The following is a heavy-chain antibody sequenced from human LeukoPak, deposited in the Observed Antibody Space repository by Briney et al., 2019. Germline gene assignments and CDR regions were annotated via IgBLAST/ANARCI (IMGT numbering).Heavy chain of an antibody. CDR1: GGTFSSYA. CDR2: IIPIFGTA. V-gene: IGHV1-69*05. Sequence: ASVKVSCKASGGTFSSYAISWVRQAPGQGLEWMGGIIPIFGTANYAQKFQGRVTNTTDESTSTAYMELSSLRSEDTAVYYCASSYGGIYYYYYMDVWGKGTTVTVSS. CDR3: ASSYGGIYYYYYMDV. D-gene: IGHD4-23*01. J-gene: IGHJ6*03.